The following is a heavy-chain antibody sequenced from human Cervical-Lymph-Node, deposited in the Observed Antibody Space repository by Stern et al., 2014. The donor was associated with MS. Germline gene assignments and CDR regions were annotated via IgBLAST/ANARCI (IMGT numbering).Heavy chain of an antibody. CDR3: AVARSGGPGHAFEI. Sequence: QVQLVQSGGEVRKPGSSVNVSCKASGGSFSKYGIIWVRQAPGQGLEWMGGIIPMFHTQNYAQKFQGRFTIIADEGTNPAYMELRSLRSDDTAVYYCAVARSGGPGHAFEIWGQGTLVTASS. J-gene: IGHJ3*02. CDR1: GGSFSKYG. V-gene: IGHV1-69*01. D-gene: IGHD3-10*01. CDR2: IIPMFHTQ.